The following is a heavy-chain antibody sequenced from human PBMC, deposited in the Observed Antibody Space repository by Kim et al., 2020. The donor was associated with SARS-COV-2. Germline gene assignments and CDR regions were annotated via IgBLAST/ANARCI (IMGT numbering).Heavy chain of an antibody. Sequence: GESLKISCKGSGYSFTSYWICWVRQMPGKVLEWMRINYPGDSDTRYSPSFEGQVTISADKSISTAYLQWSSLKASDTAMYYCARLRGTTVSPHWGGMDVWGQGTTVTVSS. J-gene: IGHJ6*02. CDR3: ARLRGTTVSPHWGGMDV. D-gene: IGHD4-17*01. CDR1: GYSFTSYW. CDR2: NYPGDSDT. V-gene: IGHV5-51*01.